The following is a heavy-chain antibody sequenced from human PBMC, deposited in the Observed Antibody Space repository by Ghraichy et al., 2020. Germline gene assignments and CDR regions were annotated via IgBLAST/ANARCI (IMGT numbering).Heavy chain of an antibody. D-gene: IGHD2-21*02. CDR1: GFTFSSYG. V-gene: IGHV3-30*18. CDR3: AKDVQNGQYCGGDCPGYFDY. J-gene: IGHJ4*02. CDR2: ISYDGSNK. Sequence: GGSLRLSCAASGFTFSSYGMHWVRQAPGKGLEWVAVISYDGSNKYYADSVKGRFTISRDNSKNTLYLQMNSLRAEDTAVYYCAKDVQNGQYCGGDCPGYFDYWGQGTLVTVSS.